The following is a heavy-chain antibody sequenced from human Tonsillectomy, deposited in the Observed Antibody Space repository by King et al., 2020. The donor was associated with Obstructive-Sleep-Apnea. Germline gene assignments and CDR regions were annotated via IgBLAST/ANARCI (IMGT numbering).Heavy chain of an antibody. D-gene: IGHD2-21*02. CDR2: ISSSSTYI. Sequence: VQLVESGGGLGKPGGSLRLSCAASGCTFTNYSMNWVRQAPGKGLEWVSSISSSSTYIYYADSVKGRFTISRDNAKNSLYMQSNSLGDEDTAVYYCARGAYINCGADCYGHDDCYGHDYYGMDVWGQGTTVTVSS. V-gene: IGHV3-21*01. CDR3: ARGAYINCGADCYGHDDCYGHDYYGMDV. CDR1: GCTFTNYS. J-gene: IGHJ6*02.